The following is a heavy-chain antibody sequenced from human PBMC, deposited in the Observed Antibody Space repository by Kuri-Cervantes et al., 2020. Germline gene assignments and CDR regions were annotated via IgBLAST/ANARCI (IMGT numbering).Heavy chain of an antibody. CDR3: ARGHLAVAGFAYYYYYYMDV. V-gene: IGHV4-59*01. Sequence: SETLSLTCTVSAGSISSYYWSWIRQPPGKGLEWIGYIYYSGSTNYNPSLKSRVTISVDTSKNQFSLKLSSVTAADTAVYYCARGHLAVAGFAYYYYYYMDVWGKGTTVTVSS. CDR2: IYYSGST. J-gene: IGHJ6*03. D-gene: IGHD6-19*01. CDR1: AGSISSYY.